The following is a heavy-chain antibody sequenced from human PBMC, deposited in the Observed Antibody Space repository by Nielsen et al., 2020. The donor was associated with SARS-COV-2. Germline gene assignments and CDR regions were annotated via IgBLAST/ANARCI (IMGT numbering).Heavy chain of an antibody. J-gene: IGHJ4*02. CDR1: GFTFSTYS. V-gene: IGHV3-21*01. CDR2: ISSSGRHT. D-gene: IGHD2-8*01. CDR3: GRIGCSNGVCAPPRY. Sequence: GESLKISCAASGFTFSTYSMNWVRQAPGKGLEWVSSISSSGRHTNYADSVKGRFTISRDNAKNSLYLQMNSLGGEDTAVYYCGRIGCSNGVCAPPRYWGQGTLVTVSS.